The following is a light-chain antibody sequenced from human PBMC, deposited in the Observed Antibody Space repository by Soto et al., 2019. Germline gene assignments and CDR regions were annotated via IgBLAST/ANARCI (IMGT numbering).Light chain of an antibody. CDR2: DAS. CDR3: QQYYKWPVT. V-gene: IGKV3-15*01. Sequence: IVMTQSPATLSVSPGERVTFSCRASQSVTSNLAWYQHKPGQAPRLLISDASTGAPGIPARFSGSGSGTEFTLTINSLQSEDFAVYYCQQYYKWPVTFGGGTKVDIK. J-gene: IGKJ4*01. CDR1: QSVTSN.